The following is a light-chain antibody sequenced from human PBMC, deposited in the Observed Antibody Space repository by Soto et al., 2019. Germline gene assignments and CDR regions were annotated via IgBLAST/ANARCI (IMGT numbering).Light chain of an antibody. J-gene: IGKJ5*01. CDR1: QSVSSSY. Sequence: EIVLTQSPATLSLSPGERATLSCRASQSVSSSYVSWYQQTPRPAPRLLIYGASSRAAGIPDRFSGSGCGTDFPTTISRLEDEDFAVYYCQQYGSPPITFGQGTRMEIK. CDR2: GAS. V-gene: IGKV3-20*01. CDR3: QQYGSPPIT.